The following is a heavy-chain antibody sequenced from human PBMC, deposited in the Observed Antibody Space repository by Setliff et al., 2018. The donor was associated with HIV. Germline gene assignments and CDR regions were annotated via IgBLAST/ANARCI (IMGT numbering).Heavy chain of an antibody. CDR1: GYTFTGYY. CDR2: INPSGGST. Sequence: ASVKVSCKASGYTFTGYYMHWVRQAPGQGLEWMGIINPSGGSTSYAQKFQGRVTITRDTSATTAYMELSSLRSEDTAVYYCARGPGAFGGTSVQNFDYWGQGTLVTVSS. CDR3: ARGPGAFGGTSVQNFDY. J-gene: IGHJ4*02. V-gene: IGHV1-46*01. D-gene: IGHD3-16*01.